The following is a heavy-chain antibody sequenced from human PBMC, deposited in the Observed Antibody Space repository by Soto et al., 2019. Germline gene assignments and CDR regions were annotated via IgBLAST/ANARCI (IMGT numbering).Heavy chain of an antibody. D-gene: IGHD6-13*01. Sequence: GESLKISCNASGYIFTNYWIGWVRQMPGKGLEWMGIIYPGDSDIRYSPSFEGQVTISADKSITTAYLQWSSLKASDTAMYYCARTAAAGKYYYGMDVSGQGTTVTVSS. CDR3: ARTAAAGKYYYGMDV. J-gene: IGHJ6*02. V-gene: IGHV5-51*01. CDR2: IYPGDSDI. CDR1: GYIFTNYW.